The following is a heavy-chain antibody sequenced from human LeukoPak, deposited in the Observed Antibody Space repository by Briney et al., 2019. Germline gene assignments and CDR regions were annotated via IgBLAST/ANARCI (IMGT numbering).Heavy chain of an antibody. Sequence: GGSLRLSCAASGFTFSSYSITWVRQAPGKGLEWVAYISHTGDTKYYADSVKGRFTISRDNARNSVNLQMISLRDEDTAVYYCARGGGHCSGGCWYRFCDCWGQGSLVTVSS. V-gene: IGHV3-48*02. CDR2: ISHTGDTK. CDR1: GFTFSSYS. D-gene: IGHD2-15*01. CDR3: ARGGGHCSGGCWYRFCDC. J-gene: IGHJ4*02.